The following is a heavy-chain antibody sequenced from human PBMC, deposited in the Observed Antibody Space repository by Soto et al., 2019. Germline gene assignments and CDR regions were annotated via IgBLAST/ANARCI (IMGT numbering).Heavy chain of an antibody. D-gene: IGHD6-13*01. V-gene: IGHV3-7*03. J-gene: IGHJ3*02. CDR2: IKQDGSEK. Sequence: GGSLRLSCAASGFTFSSYWMSWVRQALGKGLEWVANIKQDGSEKYYVDSVKGRFTISRDNAKNSLYLQMNSLRAEDTAVYYCARDTSAAGDAFDIWGQGTMVTVSS. CDR1: GFTFSSYW. CDR3: ARDTSAAGDAFDI.